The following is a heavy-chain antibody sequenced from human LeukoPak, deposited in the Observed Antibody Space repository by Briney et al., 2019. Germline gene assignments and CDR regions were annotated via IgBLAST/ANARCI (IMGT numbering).Heavy chain of an antibody. D-gene: IGHD6-13*01. Sequence: ASVKVSRKASGYTFTSYYMHWVRQAPGQGLEWMGIINPSGGSTSYAQKFQGRVTMTRDMSTSTVYMELSSLRSEDTAVYYCARAEGIAAALVDYWGQGTLVTVSS. CDR1: GYTFTSYY. V-gene: IGHV1-46*01. CDR3: ARAEGIAAALVDY. CDR2: INPSGGST. J-gene: IGHJ4*02.